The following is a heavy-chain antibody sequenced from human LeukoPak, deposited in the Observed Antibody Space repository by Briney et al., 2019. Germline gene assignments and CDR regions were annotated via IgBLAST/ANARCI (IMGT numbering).Heavy chain of an antibody. CDR1: GGSISSGGYY. V-gene: IGHV4-31*03. D-gene: IGHD4-17*01. J-gene: IGHJ2*01. CDR3: ASHTTLTTRWYFDL. CDR2: IYYSGST. Sequence: PSETLSLTCTVSGGSISSGGYYWSWIRQHPGKGLEWIGYIYYSGSTYYNPSLKSRVTISVDTSKNQFSLKLSSVTAADTAVYYCASHTTLTTRWYFDLWGRGTLVTVSS.